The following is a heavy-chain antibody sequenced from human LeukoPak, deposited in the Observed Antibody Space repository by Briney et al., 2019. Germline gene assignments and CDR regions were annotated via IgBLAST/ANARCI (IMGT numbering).Heavy chain of an antibody. Sequence: GGSLRLSCAASGFTFSSYGMHWVRQAPGKGLEWVAVISYDGSNKYYADSVKGRFTISRDNSKNTLYLQMNSLRAEDTAVYYCARLYCSSTSCYRGDYWGQGTLVTVSS. CDR1: GFTFSSYG. CDR2: ISYDGSNK. CDR3: ARLYCSSTSCYRGDY. J-gene: IGHJ4*02. D-gene: IGHD2-2*01. V-gene: IGHV3-30*19.